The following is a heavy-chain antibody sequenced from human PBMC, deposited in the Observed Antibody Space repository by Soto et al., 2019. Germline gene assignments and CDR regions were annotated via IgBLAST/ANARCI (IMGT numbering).Heavy chain of an antibody. D-gene: IGHD3-9*01. J-gene: IGHJ5*01. Sequence: GSLRISCAASRFTFSSYAITWVRPTPLKGLEWVSGISGSGATTSYADSVKGRFTVSRDNSKSTLYLQMNSLRVEDTAVYHCAKLRYFDWSAYNWFEYWGQGTPVTVSS. V-gene: IGHV3-23*01. CDR3: AKLRYFDWSAYNWFEY. CDR2: ISGSGATT. CDR1: RFTFSSYA.